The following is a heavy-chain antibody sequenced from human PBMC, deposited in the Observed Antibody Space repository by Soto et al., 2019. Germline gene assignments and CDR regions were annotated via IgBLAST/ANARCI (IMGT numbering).Heavy chain of an antibody. CDR1: GFIFSTYG. CDR2: IWDDGSDK. Sequence: PGGSLRLSCEASGFIFSTYGMHCVRQAPGKGLEWVAVIWDDGSDKYYGDSVKGRFTISRDNSKNTVYLQMNTLRVEDTAVYYCARMVGHYYRIDVWAQGTTVTAP. CDR3: ARMVGHYYRIDV. J-gene: IGHJ6*02. D-gene: IGHD2-15*01. V-gene: IGHV3-33*01.